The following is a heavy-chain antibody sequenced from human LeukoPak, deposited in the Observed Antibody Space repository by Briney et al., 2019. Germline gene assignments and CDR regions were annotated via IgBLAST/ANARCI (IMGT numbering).Heavy chain of an antibody. CDR3: ARDQYYYDSSGYLTFDY. CDR2: IHTSGST. V-gene: IGHV4-4*07. Sequence: SETLSLTCIVSGGSISNYYWSWIRQPAGKGLEWIGRIHTSGSTNYNPSLKSRVTMSVDTSKNQFSLKLSSVTAADTAVYYCARDQYYYDSSGYLTFDYWGQGTLVTVSS. D-gene: IGHD3-22*01. J-gene: IGHJ4*02. CDR1: GGSISNYY.